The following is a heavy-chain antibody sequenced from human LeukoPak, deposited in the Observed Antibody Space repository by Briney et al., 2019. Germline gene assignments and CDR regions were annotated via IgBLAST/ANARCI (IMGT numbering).Heavy chain of an antibody. CDR1: SGSISSGSYY. J-gene: IGHJ4*02. D-gene: IGHD1-26*01. Sequence: SETLSLTCTVSSGSISSGSYYWSWIRQPAGKGLEWIGRIYASGSTNYNPSLKSRVTISVDTSQNQFSLKLSSVTAADTAVYYCARSGSYSGPYVYWGQGTVVTVSS. V-gene: IGHV4-61*10. CDR3: ARSGSYSGPYVY. CDR2: IYASGST.